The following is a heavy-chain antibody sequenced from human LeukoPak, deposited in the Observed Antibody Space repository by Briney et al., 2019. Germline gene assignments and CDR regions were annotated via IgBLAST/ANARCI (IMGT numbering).Heavy chain of an antibody. CDR2: ISSNGGST. D-gene: IGHD3-10*01. V-gene: IGHV3-64*01. CDR3: AKEGRGLYGSGSYDAFDI. CDR1: GFTFSSYA. Sequence: PGGSLRLSCAASGFTFSSYAMHWVRQAPGKGLEYVSAISSNGGSTYYANSVKGRFTISRDNSKNTLYLQMNSLRAEDTAVYYCAKEGRGLYGSGSYDAFDIWGQGTMVTVSS. J-gene: IGHJ3*02.